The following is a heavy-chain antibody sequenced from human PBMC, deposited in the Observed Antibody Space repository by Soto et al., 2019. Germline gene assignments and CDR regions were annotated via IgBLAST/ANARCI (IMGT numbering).Heavy chain of an antibody. V-gene: IGHV1-69*01. Sequence: QVQLVHSGAEAKKPGSSVKISYKAPGGTFSSYAISWVRQAPGQGLEWMGGIIPIFGTANYAQKFQGRVMITADESTSTGFMELSSLRSEDTAVYYCARSQGGSSSLAIFYYYYYGMDVWGQGTTVTVSS. D-gene: IGHD2-15*01. J-gene: IGHJ6*02. CDR3: ARSQGGSSSLAIFYYYYYGMDV. CDR1: GGTFSSYA. CDR2: IIPIFGTA.